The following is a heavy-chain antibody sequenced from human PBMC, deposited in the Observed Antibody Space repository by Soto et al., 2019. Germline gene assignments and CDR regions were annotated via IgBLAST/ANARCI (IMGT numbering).Heavy chain of an antibody. CDR1: GSTFSNDW. CDR3: ARDRAYRLDD. D-gene: IGHD4-4*01. V-gene: IGHV3-74*01. CDR2: SHSDGSST. J-gene: IGHJ4*02. Sequence: EVQLVESGGGLLQPGGSLRLSCAVSGSTFSNDWMHWVRQAPGKGLVWVSHSHSDGSSTNYADFVKGRCTIARDTANNQVYLLINSLRAADTAVYYCARDRAYRLDDWGQGTMVTVSS.